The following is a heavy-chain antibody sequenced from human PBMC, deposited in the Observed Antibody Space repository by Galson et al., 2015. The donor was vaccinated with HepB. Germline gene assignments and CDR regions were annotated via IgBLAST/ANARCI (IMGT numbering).Heavy chain of an antibody. CDR1: GDSINSNTYY. V-gene: IGHV4-39*02. J-gene: IGHJ4*02. D-gene: IGHD6-19*01. CDR2: ISNSGNT. CDR3: ARVMGIGVATITAFDN. Sequence: LSLTCTVSGDSINSNTYYWGWIRQPPERGLEWIGSISNSGNTYYSPSLKSRVAISIDSSKNHFSLNLTSVTAADTAFYFCARVMGIGVATITAFDNWGQGILVTVSS.